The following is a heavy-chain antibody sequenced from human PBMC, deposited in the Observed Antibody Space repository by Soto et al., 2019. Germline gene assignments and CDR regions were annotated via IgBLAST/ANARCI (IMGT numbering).Heavy chain of an antibody. V-gene: IGHV4-59*08. D-gene: IGHD2-21*02. Sequence: TSETLSLTCTVSGGSIPNYYCSWFRQPPGKGLEWIGYIRYDGYSVYNLSLKRRVTMSMDTSKTQFSLMLESVTVTDTATYYCIQSRCGGDCLQSYASHYYYGMDVWGQGTTVTVSS. CDR3: IQSRCGGDCLQSYASHYYYGMDV. CDR2: IRYDGYS. J-gene: IGHJ6*02. CDR1: GGSIPNYY.